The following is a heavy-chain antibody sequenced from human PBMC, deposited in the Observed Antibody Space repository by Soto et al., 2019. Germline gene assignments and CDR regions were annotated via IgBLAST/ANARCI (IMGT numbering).Heavy chain of an antibody. CDR1: GLTVSSNY. D-gene: IGHD6-13*01. J-gene: IGHJ4*03. Sequence: TGGSLRLSCAASGLTVSSNYLSWVRQAPGKGLEWVSFINSNGDIYHADSVKGRFTISRDNSKNMLHLQMSSLRAEDSAVYYCALSSSWPGFFDYWGLGTLVTVSS. CDR3: ALSSSWPGFFDY. V-gene: IGHV3-66*01. CDR2: INSNGDI.